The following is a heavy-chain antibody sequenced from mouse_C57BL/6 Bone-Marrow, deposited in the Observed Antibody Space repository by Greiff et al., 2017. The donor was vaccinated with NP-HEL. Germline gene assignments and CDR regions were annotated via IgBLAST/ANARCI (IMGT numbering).Heavy chain of an antibody. CDR3: ARGPYY. J-gene: IGHJ2*01. V-gene: IGHV5-4*01. CDR2: ISDGGSYT. CDR1: GFTFSSYA. Sequence: DVQLVESGGGLVKPGGSLKLSCAASGFTFSSYAMSWVRQTPEKRLEWVATISDGGSYTYYPDNVKGRFTISRDNAKNNLYLQMSHLKSEDTAMYYCARGPYYWGQGTTLTVSS.